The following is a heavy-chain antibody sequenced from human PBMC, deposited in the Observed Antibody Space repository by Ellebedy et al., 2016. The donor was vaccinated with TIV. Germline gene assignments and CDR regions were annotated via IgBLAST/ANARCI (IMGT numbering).Heavy chain of an antibody. D-gene: IGHD2-2*01. CDR3: ATSDGGRGYQYYDLGV. CDR1: GFTFSDYY. J-gene: IGHJ6*02. Sequence: GGSLRLXXAASGFTFSDYYMSWIRQAPGKGLEWVSAISGSGGSTYYADSVKGRFTISRDKSKNTVYLQMNNLRAEDTAVYYCATSDGGRGYQYYDLGVWGQGTTVTVSS. V-gene: IGHV3-23*01. CDR2: ISGSGGST.